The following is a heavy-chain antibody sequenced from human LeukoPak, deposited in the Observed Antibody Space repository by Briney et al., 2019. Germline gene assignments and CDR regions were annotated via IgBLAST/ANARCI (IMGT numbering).Heavy chain of an antibody. J-gene: IGHJ4*02. D-gene: IGHD1-26*01. CDR1: GFTFSSCW. Sequence: GGSLRLSCAASGFTFSSCWMSWVRQAPGKGLEWVANIKQDGSEKYYVDSVKGRFTISRDNAKSSLYLQMNSLRAEDTAVYYCARCIVGATLDYWGQGTLVTVSS. CDR2: IKQDGSEK. CDR3: ARCIVGATLDY. V-gene: IGHV3-7*03.